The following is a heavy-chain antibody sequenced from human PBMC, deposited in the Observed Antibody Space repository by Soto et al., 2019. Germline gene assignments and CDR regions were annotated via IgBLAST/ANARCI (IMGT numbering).Heavy chain of an antibody. Sequence: SETLSLTCGVSGGSLSGATYSWNWIRQPPGKGLEWIGYIFPSGTTYYNPSLKSRVTTSIDVSKNQFSLSLRSLTAADTAVYYCARIDIISSSWYPLFDYWGQGTMVTVSS. CDR1: GGSLSGATYS. CDR3: ARIDIISSSWYPLFDY. D-gene: IGHD6-13*01. J-gene: IGHJ4*02. CDR2: IFPSGTT. V-gene: IGHV4-30-2*01.